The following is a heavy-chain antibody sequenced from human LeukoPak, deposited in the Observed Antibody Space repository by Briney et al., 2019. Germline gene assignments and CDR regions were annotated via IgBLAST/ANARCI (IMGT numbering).Heavy chain of an antibody. CDR2: IYSGGST. D-gene: IGHD3-22*01. CDR3: ARTTYYYDSSCYFDY. CDR1: GFTVSSNY. V-gene: IGHV3-53*01. Sequence: GGSLRLSCAASGFTVSSNYMSWVRQAPGKGLEWVSVIYSGGSTYYADSVKGRFTISRDNSKNTLYLQMNSLRAEDTAVYYCARTTYYYDSSCYFDYWGQGTLVTVSS. J-gene: IGHJ4*02.